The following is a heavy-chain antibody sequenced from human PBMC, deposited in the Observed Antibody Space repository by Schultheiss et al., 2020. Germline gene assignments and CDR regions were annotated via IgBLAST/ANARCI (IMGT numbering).Heavy chain of an antibody. CDR2: VYYSGST. CDR1: GGSVSNGDYY. J-gene: IGHJ4*02. D-gene: IGHD3-10*01. V-gene: IGHV4-61*08. Sequence: SETLSLTCTVSGGSVSNGDYYWSWIRQPPGKGLEWIGYVYYSGSTYYDPSLKSRVTISLDTSKNQFSLKMSSVTAADTAVYYCARVGSGTYFSPYFDYWGQGTLVTGYS. CDR3: ARVGSGTYFSPYFDY.